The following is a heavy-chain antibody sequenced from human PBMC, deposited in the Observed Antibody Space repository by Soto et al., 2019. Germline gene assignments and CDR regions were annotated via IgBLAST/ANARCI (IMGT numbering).Heavy chain of an antibody. Sequence: GGSLRLSCAASGFNFNSYTIDCFLQAPGKRLEWLSSISSSGYIFSTDSVRGRFTISRDNAKNSVYLQINSLRAEDTAVYFCARDCSGGSCYPGMDVWGQGTTVTVSS. CDR1: GFNFNSYT. J-gene: IGHJ6*02. D-gene: IGHD2-15*01. CDR2: ISSSGYI. CDR3: ARDCSGGSCYPGMDV. V-gene: IGHV3-21*01.